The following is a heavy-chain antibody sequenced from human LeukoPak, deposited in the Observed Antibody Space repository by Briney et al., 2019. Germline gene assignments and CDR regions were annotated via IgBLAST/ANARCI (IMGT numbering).Heavy chain of an antibody. CDR1: GGSFSGYY. CDR3: GRGSSWRSFDY. V-gene: IGHV4-34*01. D-gene: IGHD6-13*01. J-gene: IGHJ4*02. CDR2: INHSGST. Sequence: SETLFLTCAVYGGSFSGYYWSWIRQPPGKGLEWIGEINHSGSTNYNPSLKSRVTISVDTSKNQFSLKLSSVTAADTAVYYCGRGSSWRSFDYWGQGTLVTVSS.